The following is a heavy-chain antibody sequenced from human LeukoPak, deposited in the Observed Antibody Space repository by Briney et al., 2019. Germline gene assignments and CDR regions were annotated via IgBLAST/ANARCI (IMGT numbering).Heavy chain of an antibody. CDR2: IYHSGST. D-gene: IGHD1-26*01. CDR3: ARVSESGTYYYYMDV. V-gene: IGHV4-38-2*02. J-gene: IGHJ6*03. Sequence: SETLSLTCTVSGYSISSGYYWGWIRQPPGKGLEWIGTIYHSGSTYYNPSLKSRITISLNTSKNQFSLRLSSITAADTAVYYCARVSESGTYYYYMDVWDKGTTVTVSS. CDR1: GYSISSGYY.